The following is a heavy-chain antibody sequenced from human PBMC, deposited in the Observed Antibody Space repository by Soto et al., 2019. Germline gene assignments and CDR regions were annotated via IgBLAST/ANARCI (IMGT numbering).Heavy chain of an antibody. CDR1: GDSISESDYY. D-gene: IGHD2-8*02. CDR3: ARQHTGADREAFLPDWFDP. J-gene: IGHJ5*02. V-gene: IGHV4-39*01. CDR2: IHYSETT. Sequence: SETLSLTCTVSGDSISESDYYWGWIRQPPGGGLEWLGSIHYSETTYYSSSLKGRATIAVDTSKNQFSLKLTSATAADTAVYYCARQHTGADREAFLPDWFDPWCQGILVT.